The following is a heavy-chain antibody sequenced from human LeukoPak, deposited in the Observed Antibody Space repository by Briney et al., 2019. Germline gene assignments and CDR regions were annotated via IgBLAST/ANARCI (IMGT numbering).Heavy chain of an antibody. D-gene: IGHD3-3*01. V-gene: IGHV1-69*04. J-gene: IGHJ3*02. Sequence: GASVKVSCKASGGTFSSYAISWVRQAPGQGLEWMGRIIPIFGIANYAQEFQGRVTITADKSTSTAYMELSSLRSEDTAVYYCASGPDFWSGCAAGDAFDIWGQGTMVTVSS. CDR1: GGTFSSYA. CDR3: ASGPDFWSGCAAGDAFDI. CDR2: IIPIFGIA.